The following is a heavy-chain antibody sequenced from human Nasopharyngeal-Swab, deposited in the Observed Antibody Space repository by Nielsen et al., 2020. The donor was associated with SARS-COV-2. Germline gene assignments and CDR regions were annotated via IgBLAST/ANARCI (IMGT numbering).Heavy chain of an antibody. V-gene: IGHV3-69-1*01. CDR3: ARSTYGSGEFDY. CDR2: LSAPGNP. Sequence: GESLKISCAASGITFNNYAMSWVRQGPGKGLEWVSALSAPGNPYYADSVKGRFTISRDNAKNSLYLQMNSLRAEDTAVYYCARSTYGSGEFDYWGQGTLVTVSS. CDR1: GITFNNYA. D-gene: IGHD3-10*01. J-gene: IGHJ4*02.